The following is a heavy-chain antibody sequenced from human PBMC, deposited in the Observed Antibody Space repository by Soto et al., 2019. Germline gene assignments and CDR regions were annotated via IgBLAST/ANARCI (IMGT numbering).Heavy chain of an antibody. CDR1: GFTVSSNY. CDR3: ARDPNYSSSPLGLFDI. D-gene: IGHD6-6*01. CDR2: IYSGGSI. J-gene: IGHJ3*02. Sequence: GGSLRLSCAASGFTVSSNYMSWVRQAPGKGLEWVSVIYSGGSIYYADSVKGRFTISRDNSKNTLYLQMNSLRAEDTAVYYCARDPNYSSSPLGLFDIWGQGTLVTVSS. V-gene: IGHV3-66*01.